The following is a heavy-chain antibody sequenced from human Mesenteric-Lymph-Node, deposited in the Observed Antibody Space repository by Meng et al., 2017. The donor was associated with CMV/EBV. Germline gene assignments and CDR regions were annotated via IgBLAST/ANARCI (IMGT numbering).Heavy chain of an antibody. Sequence: QLQQGGAGLLKPSETLSLTCAVYGGSFSGYYWSWIRQPPGKGLEWIGEINHSGSTNYNPSLKSRVTISVDTSKNQFSLKLSSVTAADTAVYYCARHQRWLKSEGGFNYWGQGTLVTASS. D-gene: IGHD4-23*01. CDR1: GGSFSGYY. V-gene: IGHV4-34*01. J-gene: IGHJ4*02. CDR3: ARHQRWLKSEGGFNY. CDR2: INHSGST.